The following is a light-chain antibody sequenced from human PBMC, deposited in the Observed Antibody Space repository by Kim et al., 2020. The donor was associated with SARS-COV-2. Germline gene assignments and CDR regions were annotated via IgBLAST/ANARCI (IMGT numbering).Light chain of an antibody. V-gene: IGKV1-9*01. CDR2: AAS. CDR1: QGINNY. J-gene: IGKJ4*01. Sequence: GDRVTITCRASQGINNYLAWYQQKPGKAPNLLIYAASTLQSGVPSRFSAGGSASEFTLTISSLQPEDFATYYCQQLNSYPLTFGGGTKVDIK. CDR3: QQLNSYPLT.